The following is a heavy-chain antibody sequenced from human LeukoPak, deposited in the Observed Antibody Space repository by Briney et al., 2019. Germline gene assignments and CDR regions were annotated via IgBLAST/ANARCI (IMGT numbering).Heavy chain of an antibody. V-gene: IGHV3-21*01. CDR3: ASIVYSSGWYE. J-gene: IGHJ4*02. Sequence: PGGSLRLSCAASGFTFSSYSMNWVRQAPGKGLGWVSSISSSSSYIYYADSVKGRFTISRDNAKNSLYLQMNSLRAEDTAVYYCASIVYSSGWYEWGQGTLVTVSS. CDR1: GFTFSSYS. D-gene: IGHD6-19*01. CDR2: ISSSSSYI.